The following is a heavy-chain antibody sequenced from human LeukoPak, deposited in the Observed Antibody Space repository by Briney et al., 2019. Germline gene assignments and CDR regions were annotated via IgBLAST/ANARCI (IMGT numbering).Heavy chain of an antibody. CDR3: ARDFEYSSGWSSVGFDY. CDR1: GFTFSSYA. D-gene: IGHD6-19*01. V-gene: IGHV3-23*01. Sequence: GGTLRLSCAASGFTFSSYAMSWVRQAPGKGLEWVSAISGSGGSTYYADSVKGRFTISRDNSKNTLYLQMNSLRAEDTAVYYCARDFEYSSGWSSVGFDYWGQGTLVTVSS. J-gene: IGHJ4*02. CDR2: ISGSGGST.